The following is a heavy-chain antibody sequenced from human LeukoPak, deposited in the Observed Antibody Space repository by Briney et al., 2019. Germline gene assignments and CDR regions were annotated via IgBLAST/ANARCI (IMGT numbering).Heavy chain of an antibody. CDR2: VYYTGST. V-gene: IGHV4-39*01. Sequence: PSETLSLTCTVSGGSVSSTTYYWGWIRQPPGGGLEWIANVYYTGSTYCNPSLKSRVTMSVDTSKNQFSLTMTSVTAADTAVYYCARLRKGLYFDYIFDYWGQGTLATVSS. CDR3: ARLRKGLYFDYIFDY. D-gene: IGHD3-9*01. J-gene: IGHJ4*02. CDR1: GGSVSSTTYY.